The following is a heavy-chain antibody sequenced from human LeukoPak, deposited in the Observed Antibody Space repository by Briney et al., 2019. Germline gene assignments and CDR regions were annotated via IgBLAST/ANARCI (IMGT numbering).Heavy chain of an antibody. D-gene: IGHD3-22*01. V-gene: IGHV4-30-2*01. Sequence: TSETLSLTCTVSGGSISSGGYYWSWIRQPPGKGLEWIGYIYHSGSTYYNPSLKSRVTISVDRSKNQFSLKLSSVTAADTAVYYCARSDYYDSSGPYCFDYWGQGTLVTVSS. CDR3: ARSDYYDSSGPYCFDY. CDR2: IYHSGST. J-gene: IGHJ4*02. CDR1: GGSISSGGYY.